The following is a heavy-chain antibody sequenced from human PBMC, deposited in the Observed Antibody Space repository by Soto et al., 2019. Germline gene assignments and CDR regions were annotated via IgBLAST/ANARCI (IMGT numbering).Heavy chain of an antibody. CDR1: GYTFVDYA. D-gene: IGHD3-22*01. CDR3: TREAVVAENWFDP. J-gene: IGHJ5*02. V-gene: IGHV1-3*01. Sequence: QVRLVQSGAEVKRPGASVKVSCRASGYTFVDYALQWVRQAPGQGLEWVGWMNPKTGNIKSSHKFEDRVSITRDTAMSTAYMELSGLRSEDTAVYFCTREAVVAENWFDPWGQGTLVTVSS. CDR2: MNPKTGNI.